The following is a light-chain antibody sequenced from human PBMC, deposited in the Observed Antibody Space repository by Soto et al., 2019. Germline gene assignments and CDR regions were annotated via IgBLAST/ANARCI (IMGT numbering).Light chain of an antibody. J-gene: IGKJ1*01. V-gene: IGKV3-15*01. CDR3: QQYKDWPPR. Sequence: EMVMTQSPATLSVSPGERATLSCRASQSVSSYLAWYQQKPGQPPRILIYVASTRAAGIPARFSGSGSGTEVALAIGSLQSEYFAVYYCQQYKDWPPRFGQGTKVEI. CDR2: VAS. CDR1: QSVSSY.